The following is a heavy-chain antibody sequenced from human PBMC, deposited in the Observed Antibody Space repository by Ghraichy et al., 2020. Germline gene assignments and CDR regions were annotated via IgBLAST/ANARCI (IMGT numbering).Heavy chain of an antibody. CDR2: ISGSGGST. CDR1: GFTFSSFA. CDR3: AKDGHSSVAPVHIDY. D-gene: IGHD2-21*01. V-gene: IGHV3-23*01. Sequence: GGSLRLSCAASGFTFSSFAMSWVRQAPGKGLEWVSGISGSGGSTYSADSVKGRFTISRDNSKNTLYLQMNSLRAEDTAVYYCAKDGHSSVAPVHIDYWGQGTLVTVSS. J-gene: IGHJ4*02.